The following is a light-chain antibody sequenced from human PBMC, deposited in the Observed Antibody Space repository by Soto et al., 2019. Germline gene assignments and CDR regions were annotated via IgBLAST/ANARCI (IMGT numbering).Light chain of an antibody. CDR1: QIISTY. CDR3: QQTYSAPPT. J-gene: IGKJ1*01. CDR2: AAS. V-gene: IGKV1-39*01. Sequence: DIQMTQSPSSLSASVGDRVTITCRASQIISTYLNWYQQRAGLAPRLLIYAASSLQSGVPPRFSGSGSGTDFTRTISSLQPEEFATYFCQQTYSAPPTFGQGTKVESK.